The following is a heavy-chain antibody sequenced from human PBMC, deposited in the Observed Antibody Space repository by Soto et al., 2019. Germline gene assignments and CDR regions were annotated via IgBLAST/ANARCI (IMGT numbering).Heavy chain of an antibody. D-gene: IGHD3-3*01. CDR3: ARVQLKRGYYDFWSGSENWFDP. Sequence: GGSLRLSCAASGFTFSSYWMHWVRQAPGKGLVWVSRINSDGSSTSYADSVKGRFTISRDNAKNTLHLQMNSLRAEDTAVYYCARVQLKRGYYDFWSGSENWFDPWGQGTLVTVSS. J-gene: IGHJ5*02. V-gene: IGHV3-74*01. CDR1: GFTFSSYW. CDR2: INSDGSST.